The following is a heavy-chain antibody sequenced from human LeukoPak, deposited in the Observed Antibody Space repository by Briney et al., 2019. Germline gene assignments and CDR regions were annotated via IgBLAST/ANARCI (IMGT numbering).Heavy chain of an antibody. CDR3: AKDLPAAYFDY. Sequence: ASVKVSCKASGYTFTSYYMHWVRQAPGQGLEWMGIINPSGGSTSYAQKFQGRVTMTRDTSTSTVYMELSSLRSEDTAVYHCAKDLPAAYFDYWGQGTLVTVSS. V-gene: IGHV1-46*01. CDR2: INPSGGST. D-gene: IGHD2-2*01. J-gene: IGHJ4*02. CDR1: GYTFTSYY.